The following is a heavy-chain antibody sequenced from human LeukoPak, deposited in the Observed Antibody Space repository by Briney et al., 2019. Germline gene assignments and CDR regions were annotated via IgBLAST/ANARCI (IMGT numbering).Heavy chain of an antibody. CDR1: GFTFSNVW. D-gene: IGHD3-3*01. J-gene: IGHJ5*02. Sequence: GSLRLSCAASGFTFSNVWMAWVRQPPGKGLEWIGEINHSGSTNYNPSLKSRVTISVDTSKNQFSLKLSSVTAADTAVYYCARGPVLRFLEWFQSPGGGWFDPWGQGTLVTVSS. V-gene: IGHV4-34*01. CDR2: INHSGST. CDR3: ARGPVLRFLEWFQSPGGGWFDP.